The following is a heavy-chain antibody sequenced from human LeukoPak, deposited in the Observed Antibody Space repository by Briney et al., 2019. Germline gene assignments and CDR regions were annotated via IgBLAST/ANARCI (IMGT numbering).Heavy chain of an antibody. J-gene: IGHJ4*02. D-gene: IGHD6-19*01. CDR2: ISANNGNT. CDR1: GYTFTSFG. CDR3: ARDSNVAYSSGWYPGY. V-gene: IGHV1-18*01. Sequence: ASVKVSCKASGYTFTSFGISWVRQAPGQGLEWMGWISANNGNTKYGQKLHGRVTMTTDTSPSTAYMELRSLRSDDRAVYYCARDSNVAYSSGWYPGYWGQGTLVTVSS.